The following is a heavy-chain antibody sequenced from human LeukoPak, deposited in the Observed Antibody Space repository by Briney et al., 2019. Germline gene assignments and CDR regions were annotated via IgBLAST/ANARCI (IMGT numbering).Heavy chain of an antibody. J-gene: IGHJ4*02. CDR3: ARAHMIAFGGLIVPFDY. V-gene: IGHV4-39*01. Sequence: KPSETLSLTCAVSGGSISSTNYYWGWIRQAPGKGLQWIGTIYYSGSTDYNPSLKSRVTISVDTSKNQFSLKLSSVTASDTAVYYCARAHMIAFGGLIVPFDYWGQGTLVTVSS. CDR1: GGSISSTNYY. D-gene: IGHD3-16*02. CDR2: IYYSGST.